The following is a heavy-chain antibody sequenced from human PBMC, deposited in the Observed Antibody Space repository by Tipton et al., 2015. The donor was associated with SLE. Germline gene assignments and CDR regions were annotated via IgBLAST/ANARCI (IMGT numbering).Heavy chain of an antibody. V-gene: IGHV4-38-2*02. CDR1: GYSISSGYY. D-gene: IGHD3-3*01. CDR3: ARDDFWSGREWFDP. Sequence: TLSLTCTVSGYSISSGYYWGWIRQPPGKGLEWIGSIYHSGSTNYNPSLMSRVTISVDTSKNQFSLKLSSVTAADTAVYYCARDDFWSGREWFDPWGQGTLVTVSS. J-gene: IGHJ5*02. CDR2: IYHSGST.